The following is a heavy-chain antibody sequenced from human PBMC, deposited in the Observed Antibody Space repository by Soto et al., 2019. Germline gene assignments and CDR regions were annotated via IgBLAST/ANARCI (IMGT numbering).Heavy chain of an antibody. CDR3: ARDYYDGRGSYFVSYFDC. D-gene: IGHD3-22*01. V-gene: IGHV3-30-3*01. CDR1: GFAFNRYS. J-gene: IGHJ4*02. CDR2: ISKDGSNK. Sequence: QVLLVESGGGVVQPGRSVRLSCAASGFAFNRYSMYWVRQTPGKGLEWVAFISKDGSNKKYSDYVKGRFTISRDNSKNTLYLQMNSLRGDDTAVYYCARDYYDGRGSYFVSYFDCWAREPWSPSPQ.